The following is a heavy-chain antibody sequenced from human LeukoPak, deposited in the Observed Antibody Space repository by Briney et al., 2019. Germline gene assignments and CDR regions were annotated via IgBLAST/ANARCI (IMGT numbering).Heavy chain of an antibody. Sequence: PSETLTLTCAVSGGSFSGYYWSWIRQPPGKGLEWVWEINHSGSTNYNPSLKSRLTISVNTSNKQFSLKLSSFTTAEKTVYYSALVGGAQDAFDIWGQGTLVTVSS. V-gene: IGHV4-34*01. D-gene: IGHD1-26*01. CDR1: GGSFSGYY. J-gene: IGHJ3*02. CDR2: INHSGST. CDR3: ALVGGAQDAFDI.